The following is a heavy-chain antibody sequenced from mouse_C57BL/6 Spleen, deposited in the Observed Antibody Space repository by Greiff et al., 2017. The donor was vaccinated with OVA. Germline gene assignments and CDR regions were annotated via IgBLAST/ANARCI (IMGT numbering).Heavy chain of an antibody. Sequence: EVKLMESGGGLVKPGGSLKLSCAASGFTFSDYGMHWVRQAPEKGLEWVAYISSDCSTIYYADTVKGRVTISRDNAKNTLFLQMTSLRSEDTAMYYCARKRKFLFDVWGTGTTVTVSS. CDR1: GFTFSDYG. J-gene: IGHJ1*03. CDR3: ARKRKFLFDV. V-gene: IGHV5-17*01. CDR2: ISSDCSTI.